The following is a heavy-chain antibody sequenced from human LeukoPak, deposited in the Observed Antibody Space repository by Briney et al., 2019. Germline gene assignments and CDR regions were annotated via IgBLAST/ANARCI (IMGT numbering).Heavy chain of an antibody. V-gene: IGHV1-8*01. Sequence: ASVNVSCKASGYTFTSYDINWVRQATGQGLERMGWMNPNSGNTGYSQKFQGRVTITRDTSASTAYMELSSLRSEDTAVYYCARGGSLYDSSGYRTDYWGQGTLVTVSS. CDR2: MNPNSGNT. CDR1: GYTFTSYD. D-gene: IGHD3-22*01. CDR3: ARGGSLYDSSGYRTDY. J-gene: IGHJ4*02.